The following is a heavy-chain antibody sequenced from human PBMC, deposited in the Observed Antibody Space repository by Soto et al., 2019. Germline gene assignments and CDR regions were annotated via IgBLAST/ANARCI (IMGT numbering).Heavy chain of an antibody. J-gene: IGHJ3*02. Sequence: GESLKISCKGSGYSFTSYWIGWVRQMPGKGLEWMGIVYPGDSDTRYSPSFQGQVTISADKSISTAYLQWSSLKASDTAMYYCASITIFVVDPHAFDIWGQGTMVTVSS. CDR1: GYSFTSYW. D-gene: IGHD3-3*01. V-gene: IGHV5-51*01. CDR2: VYPGDSDT. CDR3: ASITIFVVDPHAFDI.